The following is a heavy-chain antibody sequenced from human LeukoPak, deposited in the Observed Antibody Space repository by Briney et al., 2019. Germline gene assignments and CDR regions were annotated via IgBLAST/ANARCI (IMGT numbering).Heavy chain of an antibody. J-gene: IGHJ3*01. CDR3: ARGWVPSDISLK. D-gene: IGHD3-9*01. CDR1: GFTFSSYW. V-gene: IGHV3-74*01. Sequence: PGRSLRLSCAASGFTFSSYWMHWVRQAPGKGLVWVARVNGDGSDTNYADSVKGRFTISRDNARNTVYLQMNCLRAEDTAVYYCARGWVPSDISLKWGQGTMVSVSS. CDR2: VNGDGSDT.